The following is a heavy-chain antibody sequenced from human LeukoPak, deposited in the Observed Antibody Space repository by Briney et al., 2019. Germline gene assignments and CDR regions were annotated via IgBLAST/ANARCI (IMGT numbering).Heavy chain of an antibody. D-gene: IGHD2-21*01. CDR3: ASIVVTPYYFDY. Sequence: KPSETLSLTCTVSGGSISSSIYYWGWIRQPPGKGLEWIGSIYYSGSTYYNPSLKSRVTISVDTSKNQFSLKLSSVTAADTAVYYCASIVVTPYYFDYWGQGTLVTVSS. V-gene: IGHV4-39*07. CDR1: GGSISSSIYY. CDR2: IYYSGST. J-gene: IGHJ4*02.